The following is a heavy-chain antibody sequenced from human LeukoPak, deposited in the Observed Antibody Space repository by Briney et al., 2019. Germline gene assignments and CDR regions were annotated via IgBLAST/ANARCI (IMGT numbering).Heavy chain of an antibody. CDR2: NSVSGGST. V-gene: IGHV3-23*01. D-gene: IGHD3-22*01. J-gene: IGHJ4*02. CDR1: LWSLSRYA. CDR3: AKDMYSSVFMYSFDY. Sequence: GRRLSLSHAASLWSLSRYAMRWVRRAPATGVEWVSANSVSGGSTYHADSVKGRFTISRDNSKNTLYLQMNSLRAEATAVYYCAKDMYSSVFMYSFDYWGQGTLVTVSS.